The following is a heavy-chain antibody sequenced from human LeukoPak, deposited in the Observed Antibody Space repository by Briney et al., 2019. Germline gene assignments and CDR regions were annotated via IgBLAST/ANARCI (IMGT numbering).Heavy chain of an antibody. CDR2: ISYDGSNK. CDR3: AKGSAQWELYDY. J-gene: IGHJ4*02. CDR1: GFTFSSCG. Sequence: GGSLRLSCAASGFTFSSCGMHWVRQAPGKGLEWVAVISYDGSNKYYADSVKGRFTISRDNSKNTLFLEMNSLRAEDTAIYYCAKGSAQWELYDYWGQGTLVTVSS. D-gene: IGHD4-23*01. V-gene: IGHV3-30*18.